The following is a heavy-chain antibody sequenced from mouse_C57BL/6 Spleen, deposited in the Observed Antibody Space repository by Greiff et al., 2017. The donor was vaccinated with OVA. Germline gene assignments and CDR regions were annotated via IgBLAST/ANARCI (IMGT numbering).Heavy chain of an antibody. CDR1: GFTFSDYY. Sequence: VQLKESEGGLVQPGSSMKLSCTASGFTFSDYYMAWVRQVPEKGLEWVANINYDGSSTYYLDSLKSRFIISRDNAKNILYLQMSSLKSEDTATYYCARSEEYYAMDYWGQGTSVTVSS. CDR2: INYDGSST. CDR3: ARSEEYYAMDY. J-gene: IGHJ4*01. V-gene: IGHV5-16*01.